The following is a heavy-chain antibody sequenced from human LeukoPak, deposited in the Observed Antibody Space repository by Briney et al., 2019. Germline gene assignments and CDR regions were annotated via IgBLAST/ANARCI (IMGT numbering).Heavy chain of an antibody. CDR3: AKYILPAAPYYYYGMDV. CDR1: GFTFSSYA. V-gene: IGHV3-23*01. J-gene: IGHJ6*02. CDR2: ISGSGGST. D-gene: IGHD2-2*01. Sequence: GGSLRLSCAASGFTFSSYAMSWVRQAPGKGLEWVSAISGSGGSTYYADSVKGRFTIPRDNSKNTLYLQMNSLRAEDTAVYYCAKYILPAAPYYYYGMDVWGQGTTVTVSS.